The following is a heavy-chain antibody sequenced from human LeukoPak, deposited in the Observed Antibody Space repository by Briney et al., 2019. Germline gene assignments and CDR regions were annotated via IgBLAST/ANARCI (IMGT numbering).Heavy chain of an antibody. CDR1: GYTFTGYY. CDR2: INPNSGGT. V-gene: IGHV1-2*02. J-gene: IGHJ5*02. Sequence: ASVKVSCKAYGYTFTGYYMHWVRQAPGQGLEWMGWINPNSGGTNYAQKFQGRVTMTRDTSISTAYMELSRLRSDDTAVYYCARGLAAAGTCWFDPWGQGTLVTVSS. CDR3: ARGLAAAGTCWFDP. D-gene: IGHD6-13*01.